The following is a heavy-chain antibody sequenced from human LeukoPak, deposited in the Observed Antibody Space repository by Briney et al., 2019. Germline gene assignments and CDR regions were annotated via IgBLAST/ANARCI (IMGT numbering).Heavy chain of an antibody. D-gene: IGHD6-19*01. CDR1: GFTVSSNF. CDR2: IHSGGST. V-gene: IGHV3-53*01. CDR3: ARDSSSGWYSNYYFDY. J-gene: IGHJ4*02. Sequence: GGSLRLSCAASGFTVSSNFMSWVRQAPGKGLEWISVIHSGGSTYYADSVKGRFTISRDSSKNTLYLQMNSLRAEDTAVYYCARDSSSGWYSNYYFDYWGQGTLVTVSS.